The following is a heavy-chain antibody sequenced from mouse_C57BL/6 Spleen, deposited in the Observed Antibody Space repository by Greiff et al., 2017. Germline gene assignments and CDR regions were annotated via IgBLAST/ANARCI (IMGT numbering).Heavy chain of an antibody. CDR2: IHPDSGST. CDR1: GYTFTSYW. CDR3: AREGHTNCCDDY. Sequence: QVQLQQPGAELVKPGASVKLSCKASGYTFTSYWMHWVKQRPGQGLEWIGMIHPDSGSTNYNEKFKSKATLTADKSSSTAYMQLSSLTSEDSAVYYCAREGHTNCCDDYWGQGTTLTVSS. J-gene: IGHJ2*01. V-gene: IGHV1-64*01. D-gene: IGHD3-3*01.